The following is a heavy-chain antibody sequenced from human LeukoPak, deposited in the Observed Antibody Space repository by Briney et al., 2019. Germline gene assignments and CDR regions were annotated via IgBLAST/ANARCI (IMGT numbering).Heavy chain of an antibody. CDR2: INPNSGGT. CDR1: GYTFTSYG. J-gene: IGHJ4*02. CDR3: ARVGGSGYSSGWYEGDFDY. V-gene: IGHV1-2*04. D-gene: IGHD6-19*01. Sequence: GESLKISCKGSGYTFTSYGISWVRQAPGQGLEWMGWINPNSGGTNYAQKFQGWVTMTRDTSISTAYMELSRLRSDDTAVYYCARVGGSGYSSGWYEGDFDYWGQGTLVTVSS.